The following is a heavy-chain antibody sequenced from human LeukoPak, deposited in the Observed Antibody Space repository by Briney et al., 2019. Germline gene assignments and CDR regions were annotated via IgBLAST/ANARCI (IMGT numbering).Heavy chain of an antibody. D-gene: IGHD2-15*01. J-gene: IGHJ4*02. Sequence: GGSLRLSCAASGFTVSTDHMSWVRQAPGKGLVWVSRINYDGISTTYADSVKGRFTISRDNAKNTLYLQMNSLRAEDTAVYFCAREGGYTSGPDYWGQGALVTVSS. CDR2: INYDGIST. CDR1: GFTVSTDH. CDR3: AREGGYTSGPDY. V-gene: IGHV3-74*01.